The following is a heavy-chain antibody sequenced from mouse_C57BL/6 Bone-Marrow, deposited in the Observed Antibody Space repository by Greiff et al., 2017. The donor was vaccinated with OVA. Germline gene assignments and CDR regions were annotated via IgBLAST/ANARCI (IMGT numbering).Heavy chain of an antibody. J-gene: IGHJ1*03. CDR2: INPNNGGT. CDR1: GYTFTDYY. Sequence: EVQLQQSGPELVKPGASVKISCKASGYTFTDYYMNWVKQSHGKSLEWIGDINPNNGGTSYNQKFKGKATLTVDKSSSTAYMELRSLTSEDSAVYYCAITTVVPWYFDVWGTGTTVTVSS. CDR3: AITTVVPWYFDV. D-gene: IGHD1-1*01. V-gene: IGHV1-26*01.